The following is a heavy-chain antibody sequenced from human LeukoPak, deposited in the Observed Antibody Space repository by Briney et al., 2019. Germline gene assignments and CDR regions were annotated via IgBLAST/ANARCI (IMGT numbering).Heavy chain of an antibody. CDR2: ISSSSITI. Sequence: GGSLRLSCAASGFTFSSYSMNWVRQAPGKGLEWVSYISSSSITIYYADSVKGRFTISRDNAKNSLYLQMNSLRAEDTAVYYCTRDLMDYDVSTGLHHYYMDVWGQGTTVTVSS. J-gene: IGHJ6*02. CDR1: GFTFSSYS. D-gene: IGHD3-9*01. V-gene: IGHV3-48*01. CDR3: TRDLMDYDVSTGLHHYYMDV.